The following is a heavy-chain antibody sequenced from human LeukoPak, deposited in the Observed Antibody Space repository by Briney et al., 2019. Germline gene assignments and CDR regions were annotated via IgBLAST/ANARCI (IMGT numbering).Heavy chain of an antibody. CDR1: GYAFSSHG. D-gene: IGHD6-13*01. J-gene: IGHJ5*02. Sequence: GGSLRLSCAASGYAFSSHGLTWVRQAPGKGLEWVSTINGPGDNPYYAETVKGRFTISRDNSKNTLYLQMHSLRAEDTALYYCAKSPGTAAEGIAWGQGTLVTVSS. CDR3: AKSPGTAAEGIA. CDR2: INGPGDNP. V-gene: IGHV3-23*01.